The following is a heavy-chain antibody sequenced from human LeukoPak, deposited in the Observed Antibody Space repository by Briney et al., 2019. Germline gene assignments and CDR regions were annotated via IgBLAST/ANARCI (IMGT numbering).Heavy chain of an antibody. J-gene: IGHJ4*02. CDR2: ISLTGLT. CDR1: GGSITNTNW. CDR3: SRENGAFSPFGY. D-gene: IGHD2-8*01. Sequence: SGTLSLTCGVSGGSITNTNWWSWVRQPPGQGLEWIGEISLTGLTHYNPSLESRVTVSLDKSKNQLSLNLTSVTAADTAVYYCSRENGAFSPFGYWGQGTLVTVLS. V-gene: IGHV4-4*02.